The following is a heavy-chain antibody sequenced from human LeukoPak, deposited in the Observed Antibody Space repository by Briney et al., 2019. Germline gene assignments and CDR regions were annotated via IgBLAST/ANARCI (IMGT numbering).Heavy chain of an antibody. CDR3: ARRRGSYCYDF. J-gene: IGHJ4*02. Sequence: PGGSLRLSCAASGFTFSSYSMNWVRQAPGKGLEWVSSINSSSIFIYYADSVKGRFTISRDNAKNSLYLQMNSLRAEDTAVYYCARRRGSYCYDFWGQGTLVTVSS. CDR2: INSSSIFI. CDR1: GFTFSSYS. D-gene: IGHD1-26*01. V-gene: IGHV3-21*01.